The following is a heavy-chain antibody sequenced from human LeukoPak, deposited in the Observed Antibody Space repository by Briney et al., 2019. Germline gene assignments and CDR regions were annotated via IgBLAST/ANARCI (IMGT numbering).Heavy chain of an antibody. D-gene: IGHD6-6*01. CDR1: GGSISSYY. CDR2: IYYSGST. Sequence: SETLSLTCTVSGGSISSYYWSWIRQPPGKGREWIGYIYYSGSTNYNPSLKSRVTISVDTSKNQFSLKLSSVTAADTAVYYCARASIAARYYYYYMDVWGKGTTVTVSS. J-gene: IGHJ6*03. V-gene: IGHV4-59*01. CDR3: ARASIAARYYYYYMDV.